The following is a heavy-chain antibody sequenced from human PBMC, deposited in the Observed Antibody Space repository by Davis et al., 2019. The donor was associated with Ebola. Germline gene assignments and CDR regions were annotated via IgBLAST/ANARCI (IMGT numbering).Heavy chain of an antibody. Sequence: GESLKISCAASGVTFSSYGMSWVRQAPGKGLEWVSASGRTDKTYYADSVKGRFTISRDKSKNTVYLQMNSLRAEDTAVYYCAKEIGGSGWYSIDYWGQGTLVTVSS. CDR1: GVTFSSYG. CDR2: SGRTDKT. CDR3: AKEIGGSGWYSIDY. V-gene: IGHV3-23*01. J-gene: IGHJ4*02. D-gene: IGHD6-19*01.